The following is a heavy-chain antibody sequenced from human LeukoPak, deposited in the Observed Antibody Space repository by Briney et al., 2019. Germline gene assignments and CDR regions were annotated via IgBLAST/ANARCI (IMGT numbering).Heavy chain of an antibody. CDR2: IGAYNGNT. CDR3: ARDLQYCGGDCYDPYFDY. D-gene: IGHD2-21*01. CDR1: GYTFTSYG. Sequence: ASVKVSCKASGYTFTSYGISWVRQAPGQGLEWMGWIGAYNGNTNYAQKLQGRVTMTTDTSTSTAYMELRSLRSDDTAVYYCARDLQYCGGDCYDPYFDYWGQGTLVTVSS. V-gene: IGHV1-18*01. J-gene: IGHJ4*02.